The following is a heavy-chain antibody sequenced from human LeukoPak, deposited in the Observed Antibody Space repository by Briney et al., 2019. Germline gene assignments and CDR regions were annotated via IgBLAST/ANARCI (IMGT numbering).Heavy chain of an antibody. V-gene: IGHV4-39*07. CDR3: ARDFAYYYGSPDY. CDR2: IYYSGST. CDR1: GGSISSNSYY. Sequence: PSETLSLTCTVSGGSISSNSYYWGWIRQPPGKGLEWIGSIYYSGSTYYNPSLKSRVTISVDTSKNQFSLKLSSVTAADTAVYYCARDFAYYYGSPDYWGQGTLVTVSS. J-gene: IGHJ4*02. D-gene: IGHD3-10*01.